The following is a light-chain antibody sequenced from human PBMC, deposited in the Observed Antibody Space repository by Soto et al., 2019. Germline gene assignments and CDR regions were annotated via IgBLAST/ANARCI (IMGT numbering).Light chain of an antibody. CDR1: SSNIGSNT. V-gene: IGLV1-44*01. J-gene: IGLJ1*01. CDR2: SNN. CDR3: AAWDDSMNGYV. Sequence: QSVLTQPPSASGTPGQRVTISCSGSSSNIGSNTVNWYQQLPGTAPKLLIYSNNQRPSGVPDRFSGSKSGTSASLAISGLQYEDEADYYCAAWDDSMNGYVFGNGTKVTVL.